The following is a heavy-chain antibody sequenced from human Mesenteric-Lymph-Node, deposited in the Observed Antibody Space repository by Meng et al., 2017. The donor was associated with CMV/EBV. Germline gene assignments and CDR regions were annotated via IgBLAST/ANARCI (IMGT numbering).Heavy chain of an antibody. D-gene: IGHD6-13*01. CDR1: GFTFSPYA. Sequence: GESLKISCGASGFTFSPYAMHWVRQAPGKGLEWVAVISYDGNIKYYGDSVKGRFTISRDNSKNMLFLSMNNLRGEDTAVYYCARETAPATGTGNGLDVWGQGTTVTVSS. V-gene: IGHV3-30-3*01. J-gene: IGHJ6*02. CDR2: ISYDGNIK. CDR3: ARETAPATGTGNGLDV.